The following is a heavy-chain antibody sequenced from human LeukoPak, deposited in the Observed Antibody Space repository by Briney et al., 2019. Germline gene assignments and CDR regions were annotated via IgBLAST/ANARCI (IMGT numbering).Heavy chain of an antibody. Sequence: GGSLRLSCVASGFSFSSYEMNWVRQAPGKGLEWVGFIRSKAYGGTTEYAASVKGRFTISRDDSKSIAYLQMNSLKTEDTAVYYCTAGVATVTFDYWGQGTLVTVSS. CDR2: IRSKAYGGTT. J-gene: IGHJ4*02. D-gene: IGHD5-12*01. CDR1: GFSFSSYE. CDR3: TAGVATVTFDY. V-gene: IGHV3-49*04.